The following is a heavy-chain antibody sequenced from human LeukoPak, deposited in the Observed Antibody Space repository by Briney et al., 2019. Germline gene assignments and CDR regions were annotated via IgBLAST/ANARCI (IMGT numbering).Heavy chain of an antibody. CDR2: IYYSGST. D-gene: IGHD3-10*01. J-gene: IGHJ4*02. Sequence: SETLSLTCTVSGGSISSSSYYWGWIRQPPGKGLEWIGSIYYSGSTYYNPSLKSRVTISVDTSKNQFSLKLSSVTAADTAVYYCASYYGSGSYNDYWGQGTLVTVSS. V-gene: IGHV4-39*07. CDR3: ASYYGSGSYNDY. CDR1: GGSISSSSYY.